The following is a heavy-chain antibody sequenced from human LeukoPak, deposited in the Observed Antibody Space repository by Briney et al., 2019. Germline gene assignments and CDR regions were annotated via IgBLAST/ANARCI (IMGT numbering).Heavy chain of an antibody. J-gene: IGHJ6*03. CDR3: ARANGGDSNYDGISMDV. D-gene: IGHD4-11*01. CDR2: IIPIFGTA. V-gene: IGHV1-69*05. CDR1: GGTFGSYA. Sequence: GASVKVSCKASGGTFGSYAISWVRQAPGQGLEWMGGIIPIFGTANYAQKFQGRVTITTDESTSTAYMELSSLRSEDTAVYYCARANGGDSNYDGISMDVWGKGTTVTVSS.